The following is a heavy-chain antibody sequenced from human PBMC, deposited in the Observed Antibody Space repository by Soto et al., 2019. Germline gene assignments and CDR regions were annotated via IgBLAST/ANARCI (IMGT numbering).Heavy chain of an antibody. D-gene: IGHD6-13*01. CDR1: GGTFSSYA. V-gene: IGHV1-69*01. Sequence: QVQLVQSGAEVKKPGSSVKVSCKASGGTFSSYAISWVRQAPGQGLEWMGGIIPIFGTANYAQKFQGRVTITADESTSTAYMELSSLRSEDTAVYYCVSPGSSWSNQNYYYYGMDVWGQGTTVTVSS. CDR2: IIPIFGTA. J-gene: IGHJ6*02. CDR3: VSPGSSWSNQNYYYYGMDV.